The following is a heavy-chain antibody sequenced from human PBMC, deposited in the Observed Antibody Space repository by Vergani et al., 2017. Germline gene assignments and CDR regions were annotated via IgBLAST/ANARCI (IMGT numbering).Heavy chain of an antibody. Sequence: QVQLQESGPGLVKPSETMSLTCAVSGYSISSGYYWGWIRQPPGKGLEWIGSIYYSGSTNYNPSLKSRVTISVDTSKNQFSLKLSSVTAADTAVYYCARAGYCSGGSCYSGIDYWGQGTLVTVSS. CDR3: ARAGYCSGGSCYSGIDY. CDR2: IYYSGST. V-gene: IGHV4-38-2*01. D-gene: IGHD2-15*01. CDR1: GYSISSGYY. J-gene: IGHJ4*02.